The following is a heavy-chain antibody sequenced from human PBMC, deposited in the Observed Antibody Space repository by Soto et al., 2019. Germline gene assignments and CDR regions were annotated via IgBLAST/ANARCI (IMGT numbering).Heavy chain of an antibody. CDR3: GRISPGAPGGTF. CDR1: GFTFSFYY. CDR2: INQDGSVQ. Sequence: GGSLRLSCVASGFTFSFYYMSWARQVPGKGLEWLAKINQDGSVQSYLDSVGGRFTISRDNAKNSVYLEMGSLRPEDTAVYFCGRISPGAPGGTFWGQGTRVTVSS. D-gene: IGHD6-13*01. V-gene: IGHV3-7*03. J-gene: IGHJ4*02.